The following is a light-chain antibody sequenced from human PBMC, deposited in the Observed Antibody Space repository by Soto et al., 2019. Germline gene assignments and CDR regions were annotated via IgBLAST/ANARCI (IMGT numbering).Light chain of an antibody. V-gene: IGKV3-11*01. Sequence: TLSLSPGERATLSCRASQSVRSYLAWYQQKVGQAPRLLIYDASNRATGIPAGFSGSGSGTDFTLTISSLEPEDFAVYYCQQRSNWPLTFGGGTKVDIK. CDR2: DAS. CDR1: QSVRSY. J-gene: IGKJ4*01. CDR3: QQRSNWPLT.